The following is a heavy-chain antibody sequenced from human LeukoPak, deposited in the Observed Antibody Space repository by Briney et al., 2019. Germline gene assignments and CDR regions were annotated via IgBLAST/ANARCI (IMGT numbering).Heavy chain of an antibody. Sequence: GGSLRLFCAASGFTFSDYSMHWVRQTPGKGLEWVALIAYDGDNKYYADSVKGRFTISRDNSKNTLFLQMNSLRAEDTAVYYCARGGQYDTSGYYPIDYWGQGTLVTVSS. V-gene: IGHV3-30*04. D-gene: IGHD3-22*01. CDR3: ARGGQYDTSGYYPIDY. J-gene: IGHJ4*02. CDR2: IAYDGDNK. CDR1: GFTFSDYS.